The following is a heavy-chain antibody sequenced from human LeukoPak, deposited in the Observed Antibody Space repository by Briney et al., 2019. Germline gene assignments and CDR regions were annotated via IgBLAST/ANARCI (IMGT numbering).Heavy chain of an antibody. CDR3: ARKNYFASGSYSDFDF. CDR2: INTVNGDT. CDR1: GYTFTSNP. Sequence: ASVKVSCKASGYTFTSNPMYWMRQAPGQGLEWMGWINTVNGDTKSSQNFQGRITITRDTSASTAYMELGGLGSEDTAVYYCARKNYFASGSYSDFDFWGQGTLVTVSS. V-gene: IGHV1-3*04. J-gene: IGHJ4*02. D-gene: IGHD3-10*01.